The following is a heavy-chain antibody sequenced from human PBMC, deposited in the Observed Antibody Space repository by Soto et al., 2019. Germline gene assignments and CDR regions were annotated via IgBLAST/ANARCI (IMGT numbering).Heavy chain of an antibody. J-gene: IGHJ4*02. D-gene: IGHD3-16*01. Sequence: ASVKVSFKASGYTFTGYYMHWVRQAPGRGLEWMGWINPNSGGTNYAQKFQGWVTMTRDTSISTAYMELSRLRSDDTAVYYCARSGVVDMITFGGVQLSLPFDYWGQGTLVTVSS. CDR1: GYTFTGYY. CDR2: INPNSGGT. V-gene: IGHV1-2*04. CDR3: ARSGVVDMITFGGVQLSLPFDY.